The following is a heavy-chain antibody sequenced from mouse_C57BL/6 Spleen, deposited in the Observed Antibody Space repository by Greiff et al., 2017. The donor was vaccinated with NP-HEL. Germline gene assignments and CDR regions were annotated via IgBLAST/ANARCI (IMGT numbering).Heavy chain of an antibody. D-gene: IGHD2-4*01. CDR3: VRHKIYYDQSYAMDY. J-gene: IGHJ4*01. CDR2: IRSKSNNYAT. V-gene: IGHV10-1*01. Sequence: VQLVESGGGLVQPKGSLKLSCAASGFSFNTYAMNWVRQAPGKGLEWVARIRSKSNNYATYYADSVKDRFTISRDDSESMLYLQMNNLKTEDTAMYYCVRHKIYYDQSYAMDYWGQGTSVTVSS. CDR1: GFSFNTYA.